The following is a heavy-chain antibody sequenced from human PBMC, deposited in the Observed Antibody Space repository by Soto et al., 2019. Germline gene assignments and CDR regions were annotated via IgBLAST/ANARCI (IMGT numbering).Heavy chain of an antibody. J-gene: IGHJ6*02. CDR2: VYYMGAT. CDR3: ARHLLGFFPNAMDV. V-gene: IGHV4-39*01. D-gene: IGHD3-3*01. CDR1: GGSISSSRYY. Sequence: QLQLQESGPGLVKASETLSLTCTVSGGSISSSRYYWGWIRQPPGKGLEWVGSVYYMGATYYNPSLRSRVTISVDMAKNQFSLNLNSVTAADTAVYYFARHLLGFFPNAMDVWGQGTSVTVSS.